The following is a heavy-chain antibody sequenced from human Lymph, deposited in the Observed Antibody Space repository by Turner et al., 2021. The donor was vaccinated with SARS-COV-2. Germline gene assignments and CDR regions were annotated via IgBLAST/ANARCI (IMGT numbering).Heavy chain of an antibody. Sequence: QVQLVQSGAEVKKPGASVKVPCKVSGYTLTELSIHWVRQAPGKGLEWMGGFDPEDGETIYAQKFQGRVTMTEDTSTDTAYMELSSLRSEDTAVYYCATLKSNWKILTGRYYFDFWGQGTLVTVSS. CDR2: FDPEDGET. D-gene: IGHD1-1*01. V-gene: IGHV1-24*01. CDR3: ATLKSNWKILTGRYYFDF. CDR1: GYTLTELS. J-gene: IGHJ4*02.